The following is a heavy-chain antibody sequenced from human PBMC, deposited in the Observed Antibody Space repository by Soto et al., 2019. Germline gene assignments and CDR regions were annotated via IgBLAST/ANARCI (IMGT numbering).Heavy chain of an antibody. J-gene: IGHJ1*01. CDR1: GGTFSSYA. Sequence: VASVKVSCKASGGTFSSYAISWVRQAPGQGLEWMGGIIPIFGTANYAQKFQGRVTITADESTSTAYMELSSLRSEDTAVYYCARGWVPAADGYFQHWGQGTLVTVSS. V-gene: IGHV1-69*13. CDR2: IIPIFGTA. D-gene: IGHD2-2*01. CDR3: ARGWVPAADGYFQH.